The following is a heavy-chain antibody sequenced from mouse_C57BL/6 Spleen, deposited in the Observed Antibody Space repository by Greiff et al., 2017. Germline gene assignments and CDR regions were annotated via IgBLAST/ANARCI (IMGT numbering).Heavy chain of an antibody. D-gene: IGHD1-1*01. CDR2: IHPNSGST. V-gene: IGHV1-64*01. CDR1: GYTFTSYW. J-gene: IGHJ1*03. CDR3: ARDTTVVVVHWYFDV. Sequence: VQLQQPGAELVKPGASVKLSCKASGYTFTSYWMHWVKQRPGQGLEWIGMIHPNSGSTNYNEKFKSKATLTVDKSSSTAYMQLSSLTSEDSAVYYCARDTTVVVVHWYFDVWGTGTTVTVSS.